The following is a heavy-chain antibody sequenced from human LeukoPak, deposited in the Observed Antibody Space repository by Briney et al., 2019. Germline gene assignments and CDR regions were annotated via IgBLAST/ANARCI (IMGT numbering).Heavy chain of an antibody. CDR1: GYTFTSYD. D-gene: IGHD3-10*01. Sequence: AASVKVSCKASGYTFTSYDINWVRQATGQGLEWMGWMNPNSGNTGYAQKFQGRVTITRNTSISTAYMELSSLRSEDTAVYYCARSGPWMVRDCDYWGQGTLVTVSS. V-gene: IGHV1-8*03. CDR3: ARSGPWMVRDCDY. J-gene: IGHJ4*02. CDR2: MNPNSGNT.